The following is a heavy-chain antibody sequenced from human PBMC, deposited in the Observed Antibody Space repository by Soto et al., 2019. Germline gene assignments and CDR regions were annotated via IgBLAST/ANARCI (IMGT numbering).Heavy chain of an antibody. D-gene: IGHD1-7*01. CDR2: ISYDGSNK. J-gene: IGHJ4*02. Sequence: ESVGGVVQPGRSLRLSCAASGFTFSSYAMHWVRQAPGKGLEWVAVISYDGSNKYYADSVKGRFTISRDNSKNTLYLQMNSLRAEDTAVYYCARLPPTGTSYYFDYWGQGTLVTVSS. CDR3: ARLPPTGTSYYFDY. CDR1: GFTFSSYA. V-gene: IGHV3-30-3*01.